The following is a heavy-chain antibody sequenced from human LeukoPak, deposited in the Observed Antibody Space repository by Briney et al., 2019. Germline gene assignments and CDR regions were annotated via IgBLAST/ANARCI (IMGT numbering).Heavy chain of an antibody. CDR2: IYYSGST. CDR1: GGSISSGGYY. CDR3: ARTTVGQQLVQRADKQGSYYYYMDV. D-gene: IGHD6-13*01. Sequence: SQTLSLTCTVSGGSISSGGYYWSWIRQPPGKGLEWIGYIYYSGSTNYNPSLKSRVTISVDTSKNQFSLKLSSVTAADTAVYYCARTTVGQQLVQRADKQGSYYYYMDVWGKGTTVTVSS. V-gene: IGHV4-61*08. J-gene: IGHJ6*03.